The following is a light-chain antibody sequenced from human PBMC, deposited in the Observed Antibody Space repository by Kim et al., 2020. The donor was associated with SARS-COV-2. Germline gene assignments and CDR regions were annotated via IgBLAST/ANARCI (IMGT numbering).Light chain of an antibody. CDR2: WNN. J-gene: IGLJ2*01. CDR3: SSWYDTLSGPV. CDR1: STNIGGNN. V-gene: IGLV1-47*01. Sequence: QSVLTQPPSASGSPGQRFIISCSGTSTNIGGNNVYWCQHLPGTAPKLVMFWNNNRPSGGTARCSCSKSGTSASLAISGLRPDDDADDYCSSWYDTLSGPVFGGGTQLTVL.